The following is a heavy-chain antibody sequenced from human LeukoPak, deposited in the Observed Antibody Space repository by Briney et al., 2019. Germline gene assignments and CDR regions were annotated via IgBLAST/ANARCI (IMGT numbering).Heavy chain of an antibody. CDR2: ISAYNGNT. CDR3: ARDKEYYGSGSYYILGY. Sequence: GSVKVSCKASGYTFTSYGICWVRQAPGQGLEWMGWISAYNGNTNYAQKLQGRVTMTTDTSTSTAYMELRSLRSDDTAVYYCARDKEYYGSGSYYILGYWGQGTLVTVSS. D-gene: IGHD3-10*01. CDR1: GYTFTSYG. J-gene: IGHJ4*02. V-gene: IGHV1-18*04.